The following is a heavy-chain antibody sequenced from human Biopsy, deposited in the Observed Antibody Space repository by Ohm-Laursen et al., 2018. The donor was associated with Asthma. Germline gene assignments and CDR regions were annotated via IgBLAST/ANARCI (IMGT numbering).Heavy chain of an antibody. J-gene: IGHJ5*02. Sequence: SETLSLTCAVSGGSISNTNWWSWVRQSPGKGLEWLGEIFHSGSTNDNPSLKSRVSISLDTSKNQFSLSLTSVTAADTAVYYCARTTYGDDGFDPWGQGTLVTVSS. CDR1: GGSISNTNW. V-gene: IGHV4-4*02. D-gene: IGHD4-17*01. CDR2: IFHSGST. CDR3: ARTTYGDDGFDP.